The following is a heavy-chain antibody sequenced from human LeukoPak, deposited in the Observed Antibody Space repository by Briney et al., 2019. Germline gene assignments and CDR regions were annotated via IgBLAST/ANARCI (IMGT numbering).Heavy chain of an antibody. V-gene: IGHV4-34*01. D-gene: IGHD5-18*01. CDR1: GGSFCGDY. CDR2: INHSGST. CDR3: ARRGYSYGYYPPFFDY. J-gene: IGHJ4*02. Sequence: PSETLSLTCAVYGGSFCGDYWSWIRQPPGKGLEWISEINHSGSTNYNPTLKSRVTISVDTSKNKFSLKLSYVTAADTAVYYCARRGYSYGYYPPFFDYWGQGTLVTVSS.